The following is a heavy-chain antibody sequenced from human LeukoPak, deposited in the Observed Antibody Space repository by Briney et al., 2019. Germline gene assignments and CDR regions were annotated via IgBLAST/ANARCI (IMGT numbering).Heavy chain of an antibody. D-gene: IGHD4-17*01. Sequence: GASVKVSCKTSGYTFIGYYMHWVRQPPGQGLEWMGRFNPNTGGTSYAQKFQDRVTMTRDTSISTAYMEVSRLRSDDTAVYYCARSLYGDYFFDYWGQGTLVTVSS. CDR2: FNPNTGGT. V-gene: IGHV1-2*06. J-gene: IGHJ4*02. CDR3: ARSLYGDYFFDY. CDR1: GYTFIGYY.